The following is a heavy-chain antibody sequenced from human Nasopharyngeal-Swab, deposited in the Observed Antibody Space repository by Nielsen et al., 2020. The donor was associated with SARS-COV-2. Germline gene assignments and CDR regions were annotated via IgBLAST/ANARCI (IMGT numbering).Heavy chain of an antibody. J-gene: IGHJ5*02. CDR2: ISYDGSNA. D-gene: IGHD2-2*02. CDR3: ARDSRRYCSSTSCYMGNWFDP. Sequence: RQAPGKGLEWVAVISYDGSNAYYADSVKGRFTISRDNSENTLYLQVNSLRTEDTAVYYCARDSRRYCSSTSCYMGNWFDPWGQGTLVTVSS. V-gene: IGHV3-30-3*01.